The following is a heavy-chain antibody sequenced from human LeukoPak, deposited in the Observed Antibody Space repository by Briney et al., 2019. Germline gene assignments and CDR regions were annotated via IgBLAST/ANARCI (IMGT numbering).Heavy chain of an antibody. CDR1: GGSFSGYY. Sequence: SETLSLTCAVSGGSFSGYYWSWIRQPPGKGLEWIGEINHSGSTNYNPSLKSRVTISVDTSKNQFSLKLSSVTAADTAVYYCASRGYCGGDCYPDDYWGQGTLVTVSS. J-gene: IGHJ4*02. V-gene: IGHV4-34*01. CDR2: INHSGST. CDR3: ASRGYCGGDCYPDDY. D-gene: IGHD2-21*02.